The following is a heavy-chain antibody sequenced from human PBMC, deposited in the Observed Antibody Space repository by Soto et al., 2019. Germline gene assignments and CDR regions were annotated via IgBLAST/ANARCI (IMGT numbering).Heavy chain of an antibody. D-gene: IGHD6-19*01. CDR1: GYTFTSHH. V-gene: IGHV1-46*01. J-gene: IGHJ5*02. Sequence: QAQLLQSGPEVKKPGASVKISCRASGYTFTSHHVHWVRQAPGQGLEWMGIISPESGGTTYAQNFEDRVTMTRDTSTSTCYMEVRNLRNEDTAVYFCARTRVVVAAEFDLWGQGTLVNVSS. CDR2: ISPESGGT. CDR3: ARTRVVVAAEFDL.